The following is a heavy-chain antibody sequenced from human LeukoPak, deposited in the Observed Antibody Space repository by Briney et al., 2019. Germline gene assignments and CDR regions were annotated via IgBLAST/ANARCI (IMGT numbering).Heavy chain of an antibody. CDR2: IYYSGNT. J-gene: IGHJ4*02. V-gene: IGHV4-39*07. D-gene: IGHD6-13*01. CDR1: GGSIRSSSYY. Sequence: PSETLSLTCTVSGGSIRSSSYYWGWIRQPPGKGLEWIGSIYYSGNTYYNPSLKNRVTISVDTSKNLFSLKLSSVTAADTAMYYCARVKAAAGSYPPPFDYWGQGTLVTVSS. CDR3: ARVKAAAGSYPPPFDY.